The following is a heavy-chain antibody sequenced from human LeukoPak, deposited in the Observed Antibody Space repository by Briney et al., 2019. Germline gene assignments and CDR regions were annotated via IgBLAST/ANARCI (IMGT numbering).Heavy chain of an antibody. V-gene: IGHV4-31*03. Sequence: PSETLSLTCTVSGGSISSGGYSWSWIRQHPGKGLEWIGYIYYSGSTYYNPSLKSRVTISVDTSKNQFSLKLSSVTAADTAVYYCARANYDILTGSSGYGMDVWGQGTTVTVSS. CDR3: ARANYDILTGSSGYGMDV. J-gene: IGHJ6*02. D-gene: IGHD3-9*01. CDR2: IYYSGST. CDR1: GGSISSGGYS.